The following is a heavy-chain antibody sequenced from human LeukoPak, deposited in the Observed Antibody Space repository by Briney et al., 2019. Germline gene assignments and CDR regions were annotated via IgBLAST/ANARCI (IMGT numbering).Heavy chain of an antibody. Sequence: SQTLSLTCTVSGGSISSGSYYWSWIRQPAGKGLEWIGRIYTSGSTNYNPSLKSRVTISVDTSKNQFSLKLSSVTAADTAVYYCARAVKVRAVAGLGGYYFDYWGQGTLVTVSS. CDR2: IYTSGST. CDR3: ARAVKVRAVAGLGGYYFDY. D-gene: IGHD6-19*01. V-gene: IGHV4-61*02. J-gene: IGHJ4*02. CDR1: GGSISSGSYY.